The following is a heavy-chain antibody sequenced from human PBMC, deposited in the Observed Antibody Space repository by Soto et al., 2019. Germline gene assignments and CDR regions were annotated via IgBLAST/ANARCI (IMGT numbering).Heavy chain of an antibody. CDR3: AGDPPLDYYDSSGPGDY. J-gene: IGHJ4*02. Sequence: GASVKVSCKASGYTFTSYGISWVRQAPGQGLEWMGWISAYNGNTNYAQKLQGRVTMTTDTSTSTAYMELRSLRSDDTAVYYCAGDPPLDYYDSSGPGDYWGQGTLVTVSS. CDR2: ISAYNGNT. D-gene: IGHD3-22*01. CDR1: GYTFTSYG. V-gene: IGHV1-18*01.